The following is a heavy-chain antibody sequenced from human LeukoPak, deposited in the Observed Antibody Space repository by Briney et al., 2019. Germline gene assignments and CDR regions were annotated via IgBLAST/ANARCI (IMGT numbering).Heavy chain of an antibody. V-gene: IGHV3-13*01. CDR3: ARGEGSYGFDY. D-gene: IGHD1-26*01. Sequence: GGSLRLSCAASGFTFRSYDMHWVRRATGKGLDWVSAIGTAGDTYYPGSVKGRFTISRENAKNSLYLQMNSLRAGDTAVYYCARGEGSYGFDYWGQGTLVTVSS. J-gene: IGHJ4*02. CDR1: GFTFRSYD. CDR2: IGTAGDT.